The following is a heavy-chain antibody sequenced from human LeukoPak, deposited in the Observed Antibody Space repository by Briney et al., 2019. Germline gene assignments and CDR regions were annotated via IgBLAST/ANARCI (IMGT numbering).Heavy chain of an antibody. D-gene: IGHD2-15*01. J-gene: IGHJ5*01. Sequence: GASVKVSCKTSGYTFTGYYMHWVRQAPGQGLEWMGWINPNSGGTNYAQRLQGRVTMTRDTSISAAYMELSRLISDDTAVYYCARDLGRPGSGSKNLFDSWGQGTLVTVSS. CDR2: INPNSGGT. CDR3: ARDLGRPGSGSKNLFDS. V-gene: IGHV1-2*02. CDR1: GYTFTGYY.